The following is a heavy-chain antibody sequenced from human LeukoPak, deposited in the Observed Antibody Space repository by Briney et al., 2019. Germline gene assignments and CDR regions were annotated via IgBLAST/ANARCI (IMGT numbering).Heavy chain of an antibody. D-gene: IGHD3-10*01. Sequence: ASVTVSCKASGATFSSYAISWVRQAPGQGLEWMGRIIPILGIANYAQKFQGRVTITADKSTSTAYMELSSLRSEDTAVYYCARVGSGSYYSEFDYWGQGTLVTVSS. J-gene: IGHJ4*02. V-gene: IGHV1-69*04. CDR2: IIPILGIA. CDR3: ARVGSGSYYSEFDY. CDR1: GATFSSYA.